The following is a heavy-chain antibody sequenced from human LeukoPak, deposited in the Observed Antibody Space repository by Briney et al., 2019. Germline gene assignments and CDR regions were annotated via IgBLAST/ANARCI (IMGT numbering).Heavy chain of an antibody. V-gene: IGHV1-46*01. CDR3: ARNGWFFNSGSQDYLDY. CDR1: GYTFTSYY. CDR2: INPSGGST. J-gene: IGHJ4*02. D-gene: IGHD1-26*01. Sequence: ASVKVSCKASGYTFTSYYMHWVRQAPGQGLEWMGIINPSGGSTSYAQKFQGRVTMTRDTSTSTVYMELSSLRSEDTAVYYCARNGWFFNSGSQDYLDYWGQGTLVTVSS.